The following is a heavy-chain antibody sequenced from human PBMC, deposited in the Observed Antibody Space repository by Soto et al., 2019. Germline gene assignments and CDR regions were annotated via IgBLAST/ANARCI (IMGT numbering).Heavy chain of an antibody. D-gene: IGHD6-13*01. V-gene: IGHV1-18*01. CDR3: GRDLGWSSSWTANWFDP. Sequence: QVQLVQSGAEVKKPGASVKVSCKASGYTFTSYGISCVRQAPGQGLEWMGWISAYNGNTNYALKLQGRVTMTTDTPTNAAYMELRSLRSDDPAVYYCGRDLGWSSSWTANWFDPWGKGPLVTVSS. CDR1: GYTFTSYG. J-gene: IGHJ5*02. CDR2: ISAYNGNT.